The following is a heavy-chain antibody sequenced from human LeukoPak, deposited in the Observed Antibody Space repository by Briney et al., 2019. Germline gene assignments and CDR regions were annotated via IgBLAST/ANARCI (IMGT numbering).Heavy chain of an antibody. CDR2: INPNSGGT. CDR3: ARGRYSSGWYRGANWFDP. Sequence: GASVKVSCKASGYTFTGYYMHWVRQAPGQGLEWMGRINPNSGGTNYAQKFQGRVTVTRDTSISTAYMELSRLRSDDTAVYYCARGRYSSGWYRGANWFDPWGQGTLVTVSS. D-gene: IGHD6-19*01. V-gene: IGHV1-2*06. CDR1: GYTFTGYY. J-gene: IGHJ5*02.